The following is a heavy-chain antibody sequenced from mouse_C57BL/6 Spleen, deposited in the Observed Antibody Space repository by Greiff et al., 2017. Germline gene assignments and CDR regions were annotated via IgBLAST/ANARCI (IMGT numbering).Heavy chain of an antibody. CDR2: INPSTGGT. V-gene: IGHV1-42*01. J-gene: IGHJ3*01. CDR1: GYSFTGYY. CDR3: ARWDRDAFAY. Sequence: VQLQQSGPELVKPGASVKISCKASGYSFTGYYMNWVKQSPEKSLEWIGEINPSTGGTTYNQKFKAKATLTVDKSSSTAYMQLKSLTSEDSAVYYGARWDRDAFAYWGQGTLVTVSA. D-gene: IGHD4-1*01.